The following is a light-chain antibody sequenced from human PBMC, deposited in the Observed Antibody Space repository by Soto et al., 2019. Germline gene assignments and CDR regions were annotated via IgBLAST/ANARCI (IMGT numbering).Light chain of an antibody. CDR3: EQSGNC. CDR2: AAS. CDR1: LSVSSIY. Sequence: EIVLTQSPGTLSLSPGERATRSCRSSLSVSSIYLAWCQQKTGQAPRLLIYAASSRATGIPDRYSGSGSGTNFNLTINRVEPEDFAVYCCEQSGNCFGQGTRLAI. V-gene: IGKV3-20*01. J-gene: IGKJ5*01.